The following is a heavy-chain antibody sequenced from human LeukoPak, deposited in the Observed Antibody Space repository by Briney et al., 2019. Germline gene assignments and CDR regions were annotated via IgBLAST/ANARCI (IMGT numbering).Heavy chain of an antibody. CDR1: GFTFSDYY. CDR3: ARSRYCSGGSCPPNWFDP. V-gene: IGHV3-11*04. Sequence: GGSLRLSCAASGFTFSDYYMSWIRQAPGKGLEWVSYISSSGSTIYYAGSVKGRFTISRDNAKNSLYLQMNSLRAEDTAVYYCARSRYCSGGSCPPNWFDPWGQGTLVTVSS. D-gene: IGHD2-15*01. CDR2: ISSSGSTI. J-gene: IGHJ5*02.